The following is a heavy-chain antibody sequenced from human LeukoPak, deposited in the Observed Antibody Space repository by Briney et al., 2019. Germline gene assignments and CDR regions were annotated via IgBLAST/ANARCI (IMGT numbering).Heavy chain of an antibody. CDR1: GGSISSSSYN. CDR2: IDNIGST. CDR3: AKGAGPPWFDP. D-gene: IGHD6-19*01. Sequence: SETLSLTCTVSGGSISSSSYNWAWIRQPPGKGLEWIGNIDNIGSTYYNPSLKSRVTISVDTSKDQLSLKLTSVTAADTAVYYCAKGAGPPWFDPWGQGTLVTVSS. V-gene: IGHV4-39*01. J-gene: IGHJ5*02.